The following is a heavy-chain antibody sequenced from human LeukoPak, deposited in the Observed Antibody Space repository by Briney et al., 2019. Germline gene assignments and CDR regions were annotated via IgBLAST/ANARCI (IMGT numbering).Heavy chain of an antibody. Sequence: GGSLRLSCAASGFTFSSYEINWVRQAPGKGLEWVSFISTSSSYIHNADSVKGRFTISRDNAENSLYLQMNSLRAEDTAVYYCARAAIAAARIYYYMDVWGKGTTVTVSS. CDR1: GFTFSSYE. CDR3: ARAAIAAARIYYYMDV. J-gene: IGHJ6*03. D-gene: IGHD6-13*01. V-gene: IGHV3-21*01. CDR2: ISTSSSYI.